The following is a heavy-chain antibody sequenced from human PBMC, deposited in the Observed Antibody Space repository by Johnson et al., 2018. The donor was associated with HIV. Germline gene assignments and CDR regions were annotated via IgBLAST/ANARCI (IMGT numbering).Heavy chain of an antibody. CDR2: IWYDGSNK. Sequence: QVLLVESGGGVVQPGRSLRLSCAASGFTFSSYAMHWVRQAPGKGLEWVAVIWYDGSNKYYAYSVKGRFTISSDNSKNTLYLQMNSLRAEDTAVYYCSKNSGNTYDSRSAFDFWCQGTMVTVSS. J-gene: IGHJ3*01. V-gene: IGHV3-33*06. D-gene: IGHD2/OR15-2a*01. CDR1: GFTFSSYA. CDR3: SKNSGNTYDSRSAFDF.